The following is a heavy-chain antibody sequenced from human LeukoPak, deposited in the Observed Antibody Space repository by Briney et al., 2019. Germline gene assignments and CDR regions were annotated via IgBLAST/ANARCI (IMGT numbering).Heavy chain of an antibody. D-gene: IGHD5-18*01. V-gene: IGHV4-61*01. Sequence: SETLSLTCTVSGYSISSGYYWGWIRQPPGKGLEWIGYIYYSGSTNYNPSLKSRVTISVDTSKNQFSLKLSSVTAADTAVYYCARCGFTVGYSYGSTSYYYMDVWGKGTTVTVSS. CDR3: ARCGFTVGYSYGSTSYYYMDV. J-gene: IGHJ6*03. CDR1: GYSISSGYY. CDR2: IYYSGST.